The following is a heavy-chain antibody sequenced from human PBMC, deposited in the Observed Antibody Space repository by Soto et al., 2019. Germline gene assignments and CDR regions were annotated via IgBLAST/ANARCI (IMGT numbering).Heavy chain of an antibody. CDR3: ARDSPIGSAFSGYDAIDY. D-gene: IGHD5-12*01. Sequence: QVQLVQSGAEVKKPGSSVKVSCKASGGTFSTSTFTWVRQAPGQGLEWMGRIIPILEVADYAQEFQGRVTITADKSTSTASMELSSLKSEDTAVYYCARDSPIGSAFSGYDAIDYWGQGTLVTVSS. J-gene: IGHJ4*02. V-gene: IGHV1-69*08. CDR1: GGTFSTST. CDR2: IIPILEVA.